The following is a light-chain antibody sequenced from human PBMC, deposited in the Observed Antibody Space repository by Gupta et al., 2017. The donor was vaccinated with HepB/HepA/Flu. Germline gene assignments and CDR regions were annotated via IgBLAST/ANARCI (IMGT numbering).Light chain of an antibody. CDR2: DAS. J-gene: IGKJ5*01. V-gene: IGKV3-11*01. CDR3: QQRSNWPPRT. Sequence: IGLKQSSATLSLSPGERATLSCRASQSVSSYLAWYQQKPGQAPRLLIYDASTRATGIPARFSGSGSGTDFTLTISSLEPEDFAVYYCQQRSNWPPRTFGQGTQLEIK. CDR1: QSVSSY.